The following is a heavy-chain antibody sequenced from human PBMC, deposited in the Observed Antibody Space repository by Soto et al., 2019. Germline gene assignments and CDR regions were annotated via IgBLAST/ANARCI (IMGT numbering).Heavy chain of an antibody. CDR2: IYYTGST. Sequence: QVQLQESGPGLVKPSETLSLTCTVSGGSTTYYYWSWFRQAPGKGLEWLGYIYYTGSTNYNPPLRSRPTRSGAGTKNQCAVTLTSVAAEDTSVYYCARGWGPGGVVVDYWGQGALVIVSS. J-gene: IGHJ4*02. CDR3: ARGWGPGGVVVDY. V-gene: IGHV4-59*01. CDR1: GGSTTYYY. D-gene: IGHD2-2*01.